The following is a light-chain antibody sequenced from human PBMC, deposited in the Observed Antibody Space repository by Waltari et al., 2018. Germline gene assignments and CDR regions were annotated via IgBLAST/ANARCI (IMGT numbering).Light chain of an antibody. V-gene: IGKV3-20*01. CDR3: QHYVRLPVT. Sequence: VLTQSPGTLSLSPGERATLSCRASQSVGRALAWYQQKPGQAPRLLIYDASIRATSVPDRFSGSGSGTDFSLTISRLEPEDVAVYNCQHYVRLPVTFGQGTKVE. CDR1: QSVGRA. CDR2: DAS. J-gene: IGKJ1*01.